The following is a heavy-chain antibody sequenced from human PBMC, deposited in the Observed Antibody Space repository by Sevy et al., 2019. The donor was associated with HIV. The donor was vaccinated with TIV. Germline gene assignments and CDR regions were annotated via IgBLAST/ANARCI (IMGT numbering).Heavy chain of an antibody. Sequence: GGSLRLSCAASGVIFSNYWMSWVRQAPGKGLEWVANIKQDGSEKYYVDSVKGRFTISRDNAKNSLYLQMNSLRAEDTAVYYCARAYTGGWPQGAWTDYWGQGTLVTVSS. V-gene: IGHV3-7*01. CDR2: IKQDGSEK. D-gene: IGHD6-19*01. CDR1: GVIFSNYW. CDR3: ARAYTGGWPQGAWTDY. J-gene: IGHJ4*02.